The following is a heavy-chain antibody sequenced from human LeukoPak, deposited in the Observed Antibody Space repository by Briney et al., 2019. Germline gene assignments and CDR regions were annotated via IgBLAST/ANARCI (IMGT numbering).Heavy chain of an antibody. CDR2: FSTAATTT. V-gene: IGHV3-74*01. CDR3: ARGTQIF. D-gene: IGHD2/OR15-2a*01. Sequence: VLFWFSLFSTAATTTTYAASVHGRFTISTHNAKNTLYLQMHSLRAEDTAMYYCARGTQIFWGQGALVTVSS. J-gene: IGHJ4*02.